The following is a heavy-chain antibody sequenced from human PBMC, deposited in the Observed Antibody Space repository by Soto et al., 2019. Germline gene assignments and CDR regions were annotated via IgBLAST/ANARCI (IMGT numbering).Heavy chain of an antibody. V-gene: IGHV3-30*18. CDR2: ISYDGSNK. CDR3: AKDTRYYDFWSGYSPVGIEISRSGMDV. Sequence: VGSLRLSCAASGFTFSSYGMHWVRQAPGKGLEWVAVISYDGSNKYYADSVKGRFTISRDNSKNTLYLQMNSLRAEDTAVYYCAKDTRYYDFWSGYSPVGIEISRSGMDVWGQGTTVTVSS. J-gene: IGHJ6*02. CDR1: GFTFSSYG. D-gene: IGHD3-3*01.